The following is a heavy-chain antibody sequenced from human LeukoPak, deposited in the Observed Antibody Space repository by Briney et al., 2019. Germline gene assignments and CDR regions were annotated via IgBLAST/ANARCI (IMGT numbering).Heavy chain of an antibody. J-gene: IGHJ6*03. CDR3: TKCLKWFGERNNYYYYMDV. CDR1: GFTFSSYG. Sequence: PGGSLRLSCAASGFTFSSYGMHWVRQAPGKGLEWVSAISGSGGGTFYADSVKGRFTISRDNSKNMLYLQVNSLRAEDTAVYYCTKCLKWFGERNNYYYYMDVWGKGTTVTISS. D-gene: IGHD3-10*01. CDR2: ISGSGGGT. V-gene: IGHV3-23*01.